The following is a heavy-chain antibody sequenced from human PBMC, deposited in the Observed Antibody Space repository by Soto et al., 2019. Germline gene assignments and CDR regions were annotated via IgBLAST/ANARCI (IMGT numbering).Heavy chain of an antibody. CDR2: ISSSSSYI. Sequence: GGSLRLSCAASGFTFSSYSMNWVRQAPGKGLEWVSSISSSSSYIYYADSVKGRFTISRDNSKNTLYLQMNSLRAEDTAVYYCAKDTAGRLTHFEYWGQGTLVTVSS. J-gene: IGHJ4*02. D-gene: IGHD2-8*02. CDR3: AKDTAGRLTHFEY. V-gene: IGHV3-21*04. CDR1: GFTFSSYS.